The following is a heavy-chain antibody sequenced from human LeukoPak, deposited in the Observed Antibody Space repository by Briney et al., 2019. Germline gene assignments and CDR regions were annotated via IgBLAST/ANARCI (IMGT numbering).Heavy chain of an antibody. D-gene: IGHD2-2*01. CDR3: ATSGGFVLPNAITGNWYMDV. CDR1: GFTFSDYS. V-gene: IGHV3-21*01. J-gene: IGHJ6*03. CDR2: ITSAGGYK. Sequence: GGSLRLFCGASGFTFSDYSMNWVRQAPGKGLAWVASITSAGGYKYYADSVKGRFTTSRDNAQNSLFLQMNSLRAEDTAVYFCATSGGFVLPNAITGNWYMDVWGRGTSVTVSS.